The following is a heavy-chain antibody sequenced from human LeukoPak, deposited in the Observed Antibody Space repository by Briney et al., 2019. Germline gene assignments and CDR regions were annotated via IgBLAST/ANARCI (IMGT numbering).Heavy chain of an antibody. Sequence: ASVKVSCKASGYTFTGYYMHWVRQAPGQGLEWMGWINPNSGGTNYAQKFQGRVTMTRDTSISTAYMELSRLRSDDTAVYYCARDRCSSTSCYSSLDYWGQGTLVTVSS. J-gene: IGHJ4*02. V-gene: IGHV1-2*02. CDR1: GYTFTGYY. CDR3: ARDRCSSTSCYSSLDY. D-gene: IGHD2-2*01. CDR2: INPNSGGT.